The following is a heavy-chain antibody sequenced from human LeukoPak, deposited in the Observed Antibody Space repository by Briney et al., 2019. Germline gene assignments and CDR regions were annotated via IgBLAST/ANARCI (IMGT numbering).Heavy chain of an antibody. CDR1: GGSINSTRYY. CDR2: IYYSGVT. CDR3: ATGSMTTRYYYYFHMDV. J-gene: IGHJ6*03. Sequence: SETLSLTCTVSGGSINSTRYYWGWNRKPPVKRLEWNGSIYYSGVTHYNPSLRSRVTISVDASMHQFSLRMHSMTAADTSFYYCATGSMTTRYYYYFHMDVWGPGTTVTVSS. V-gene: IGHV4-39*01. D-gene: IGHD4-11*01.